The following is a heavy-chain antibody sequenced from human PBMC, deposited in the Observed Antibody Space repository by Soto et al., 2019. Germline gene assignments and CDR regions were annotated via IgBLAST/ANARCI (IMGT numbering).Heavy chain of an antibody. CDR3: ARGEVREQPFDY. V-gene: IGHV4-31*03. D-gene: IGHD1-1*01. CDR1: GVSINSGGYY. J-gene: IGHJ4*02. CDR2: IYYSGHT. Sequence: QVQLQESGPGLVKPSQTLSLTCSVSGVSINSGGYYWSWIRQHPGKGLEWIGDIYYSGHTYYNPSLKSRVTISRDTSKNLFSLKLRSVTAADTAVYYCARGEVREQPFDYWCQGTLVAVSS.